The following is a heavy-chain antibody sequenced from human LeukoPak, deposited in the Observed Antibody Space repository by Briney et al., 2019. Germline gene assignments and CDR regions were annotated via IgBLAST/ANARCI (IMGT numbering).Heavy chain of an antibody. D-gene: IGHD1-26*01. V-gene: IGHV4-38-2*02. CDR3: ARSGSYQVVDY. Sequence: PSETLSLTCTVSGYSISSGYYWGWIRQPPGKGLEWIGSIYHSGSTYYNPSLKSRVTISVDTSKNQFSLKLSSVTAADTAVYYCARSGSYQVVDYWGQGTLVTVSS. CDR2: IYHSGST. CDR1: GYSISSGYY. J-gene: IGHJ4*02.